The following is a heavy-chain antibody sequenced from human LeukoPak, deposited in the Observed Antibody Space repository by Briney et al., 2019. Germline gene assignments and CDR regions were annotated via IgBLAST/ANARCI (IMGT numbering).Heavy chain of an antibody. CDR2: ISYDGSNK. Sequence: TGGSLRLSCAASGFTFSSYAMHWVRQAPGKGLEWVAVISYDGSNKYYADSVKGRFTISRDNSKNTLYLQMNSLRAEDTAVYYCARGIAVAVDYYYGMDVWGQGTTVTVSS. J-gene: IGHJ6*02. V-gene: IGHV3-30-3*01. CDR3: ARGIAVAVDYYYGMDV. CDR1: GFTFSSYA. D-gene: IGHD6-19*01.